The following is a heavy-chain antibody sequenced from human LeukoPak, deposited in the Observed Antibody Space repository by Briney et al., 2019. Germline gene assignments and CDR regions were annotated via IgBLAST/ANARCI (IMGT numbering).Heavy chain of an antibody. V-gene: IGHV1-69*05. CDR2: IITIFGTA. D-gene: IGHD1-26*01. CDR1: GGTFSSYA. J-gene: IGHJ4*02. CDR3: ARVVGDSGSYYVDY. Sequence: SVKVSCKASGGTFSSYAIRWVRQAPGQGIEWMGGIITIFGTANYAQKFEGRVTITTDESTRTAYMEVSRLRSEDTAVYYCARVVGDSGSYYVDYWGQGTLVTVSS.